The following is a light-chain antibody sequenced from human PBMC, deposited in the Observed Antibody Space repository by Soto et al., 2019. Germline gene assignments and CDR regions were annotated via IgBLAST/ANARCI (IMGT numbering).Light chain of an antibody. Sequence: ALTQPASVSGSPGQSITISCTGTSSVVGGYNYVSWYQQHPGKAPKLMIYDVSNRPSGVSNRFSGSKSGNTASLTISGLQAEDEADYYCSSYTSSSTSVFRTGTKVTVL. CDR3: SSYTSSSTSV. J-gene: IGLJ1*01. V-gene: IGLV2-14*01. CDR2: DVS. CDR1: SSVVGGYNY.